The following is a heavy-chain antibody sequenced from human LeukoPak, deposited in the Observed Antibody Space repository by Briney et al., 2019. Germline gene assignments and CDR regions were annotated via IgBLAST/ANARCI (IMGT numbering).Heavy chain of an antibody. CDR2: ISWNSGSI. CDR1: GFTFDDYA. Sequence: GRSLRLSCAASGFTFDDYAMHWVRQAPGKGLEWVSGISWNSGSIDYADSVKGRFTISRDNAKNSLYLQMNSLRAEDTALYYCAKAYIHTALDYWGQGTLVTVSS. V-gene: IGHV3-9*01. D-gene: IGHD3-16*01. CDR3: AKAYIHTALDY. J-gene: IGHJ4*02.